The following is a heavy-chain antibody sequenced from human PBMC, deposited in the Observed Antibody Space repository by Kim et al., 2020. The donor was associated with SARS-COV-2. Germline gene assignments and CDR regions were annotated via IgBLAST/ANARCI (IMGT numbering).Heavy chain of an antibody. Sequence: GGSLRLSCAASGFTFSSYAMHWVRQAPGKGLEWVAVISYDGSNKYYADSVKGRFTISRDNSKNTLYLQMNSLRAEDTAVYYCARDSGGSWPLGAFDIWGQGTMVTVSS. CDR2: ISYDGSNK. CDR3: ARDSGGSWPLGAFDI. V-gene: IGHV3-30*04. CDR1: GFTFSSYA. D-gene: IGHD2-15*01. J-gene: IGHJ3*02.